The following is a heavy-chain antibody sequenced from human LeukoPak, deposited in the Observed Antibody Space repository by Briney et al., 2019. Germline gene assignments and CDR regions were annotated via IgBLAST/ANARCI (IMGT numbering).Heavy chain of an antibody. CDR2: IYPGDSDT. Sequence: GESLKISCKGSGYSFTSYWIGWVRQMPGKGLEWMGIIYPGDSDTRYSPSFRGQVTISADKSISTAYLQWSSLKASDTAMYYCARRGDIVATLDYFDYWGQGTLVTVSS. J-gene: IGHJ4*02. V-gene: IGHV5-51*01. D-gene: IGHD5-12*01. CDR3: ARRGDIVATLDYFDY. CDR1: GYSFTSYW.